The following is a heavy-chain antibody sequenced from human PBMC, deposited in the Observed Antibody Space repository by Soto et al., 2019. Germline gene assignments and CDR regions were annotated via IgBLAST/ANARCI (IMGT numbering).Heavy chain of an antibody. V-gene: IGHV4-59*01. J-gene: IGHJ6*02. D-gene: IGHD2-2*01. CDR2: IYYSGST. Sequence: PSETLSLTCTVSGGSISSYYWSWIRQPPGKGLEWIGYIYYSGSTNYNPSLKSRVTISVDTSKNQFSLKLSSVTAADTAVYYCARAGYCSSTSCYGAYGMDVWGRGTTVTVSS. CDR1: GGSISSYY. CDR3: ARAGYCSSTSCYGAYGMDV.